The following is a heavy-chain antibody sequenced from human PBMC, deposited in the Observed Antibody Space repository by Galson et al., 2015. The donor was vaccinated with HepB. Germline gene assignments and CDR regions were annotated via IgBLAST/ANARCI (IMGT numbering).Heavy chain of an antibody. D-gene: IGHD2-15*01. V-gene: IGHV3-66*01. CDR1: GFTVSSNY. CDR3: ARDRRGFSFCSGGSCPTHYYYYYMDV. J-gene: IGHJ6*03. CDR2: IYSGGST. Sequence: SLRLSCAASGFTVSSNYMSWVRQAPGKGLEWVSVIYSGGSTYYADSVKGRFTISRDNSKNTLYLQMNSLRAEDTAVYYCARDRRGFSFCSGGSCPTHYYYYYMDVWGKGTTVTVSS.